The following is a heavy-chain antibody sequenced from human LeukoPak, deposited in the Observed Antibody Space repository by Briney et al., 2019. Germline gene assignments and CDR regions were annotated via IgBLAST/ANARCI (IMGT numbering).Heavy chain of an antibody. Sequence: SETLSLTCTVSGGSISSSSYYWGWIRQPPGKGLQWIGSIYYSGSTYYNPSLKSRVTISVDTSKNQFSLKLSSVTAADTAVYYCARSGTTMVRGVMSFDYWGQGTLVTVSS. CDR1: GGSISSSSYY. V-gene: IGHV4-39*01. CDR3: ARSGTTMVRGVMSFDY. CDR2: IYYSGST. J-gene: IGHJ4*02. D-gene: IGHD3-10*01.